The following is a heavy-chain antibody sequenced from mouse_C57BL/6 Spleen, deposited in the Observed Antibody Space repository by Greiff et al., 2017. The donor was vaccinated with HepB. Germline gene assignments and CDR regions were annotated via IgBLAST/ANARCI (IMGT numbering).Heavy chain of an antibody. J-gene: IGHJ4*01. V-gene: IGHV5-6*02. CDR3: ARLMEY. CDR2: ISSGGSYT. CDR1: GFTFSSYG. Sequence: DVKLVESGGDLVKPGGSLKLSCAASGFTFSSYGMSWVRQTPDKRLEWVATISSGGSYTYYPDSVKGRFTISRDNAKNTLYLQMSSLKSGDTAMYYYARLMEYWGQGTSVTVSS.